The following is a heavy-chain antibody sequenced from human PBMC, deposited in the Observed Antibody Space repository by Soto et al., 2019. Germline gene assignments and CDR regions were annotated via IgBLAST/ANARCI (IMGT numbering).Heavy chain of an antibody. V-gene: IGHV4-39*07. J-gene: IGHJ4*02. D-gene: IGHD3-16*02. Sequence: SETLSLTCTVSGGSISSSSYYWGWIRQPPGKGLEWIGSIYYSGSTYYNPSLKSRVTISVDTSKNQVSLKLSSVTAADTAVYYCARGTRDLYDYVWGSYRYFDYWGQGTLVTVSS. CDR1: GGSISSSSYY. CDR3: ARGTRDLYDYVWGSYRYFDY. CDR2: IYYSGST.